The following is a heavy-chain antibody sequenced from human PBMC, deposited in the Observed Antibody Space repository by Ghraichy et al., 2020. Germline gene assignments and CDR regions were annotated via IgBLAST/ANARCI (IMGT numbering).Heavy chain of an antibody. V-gene: IGHV4-59*01. CDR2: IYNSGTT. CDR3: ARSNIETYYGGHYYYAMDV. Sequence: SETLSLTCTVSGGSISNYYWSWIRQSPGKGLEWIAYIYNSGTTNYNPSLKSRVTISVDTSKNQFSLKLTSMTAADTAVYYCARSNIETYYGGHYYYAMDVWGQGTTVTVSS. D-gene: IGHD1-26*01. J-gene: IGHJ6*02. CDR1: GGSISNYY.